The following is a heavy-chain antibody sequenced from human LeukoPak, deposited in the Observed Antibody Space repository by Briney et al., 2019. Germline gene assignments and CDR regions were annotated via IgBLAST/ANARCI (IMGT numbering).Heavy chain of an antibody. CDR1: GLTLNSYA. CDR3: ARDESDGGVPVDY. CDR2: ISYYGSNK. Sequence: QPGRSLRLSCTASGLTLNSYAMLWLPQAPGKGLVGVADISYYGSNKLYADSVKGRFTISRDNSKNTLYLQMNSLRAEDTAVYYCARDESDGGVPVDYWGQGTLVTVSS. V-gene: IGHV3-30-3*01. D-gene: IGHD3-16*01. J-gene: IGHJ4*02.